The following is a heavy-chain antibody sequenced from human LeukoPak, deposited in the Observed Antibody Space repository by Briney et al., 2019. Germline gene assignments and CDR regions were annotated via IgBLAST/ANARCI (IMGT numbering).Heavy chain of an antibody. CDR3: VTELGIGGFDI. Sequence: VGSLRLSCSASGLTFSLYSMHWVRQAPGKGLEYVSGISTNGGSTYYADSVKGRFTISRDNSKNTLYLQMSTLRAEDTSVYYCVTELGIGGFDIWGQGSMVTVSS. V-gene: IGHV3-64D*06. CDR1: GLTFSLYS. J-gene: IGHJ3*02. D-gene: IGHD7-27*01. CDR2: ISTNGGST.